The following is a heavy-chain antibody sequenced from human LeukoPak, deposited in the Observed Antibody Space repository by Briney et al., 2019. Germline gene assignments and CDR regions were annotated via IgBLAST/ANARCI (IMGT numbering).Heavy chain of an antibody. CDR3: TTDRSRYCSGGSCYDSSDDY. D-gene: IGHD2-15*01. Sequence: SQTLSLTCAISGDSVSSNSAAWNWIRQSPSRGLEWLGRTYYRSKWHSDYAVSVKSRITINPDTSKNQFSLQLNSVTPEDTAVYYCTTDRSRYCSGGSCYDSSDDYWGQGTLVTVSS. V-gene: IGHV6-1*01. CDR2: TYYRSKWHS. CDR1: GDSVSSNSAA. J-gene: IGHJ4*02.